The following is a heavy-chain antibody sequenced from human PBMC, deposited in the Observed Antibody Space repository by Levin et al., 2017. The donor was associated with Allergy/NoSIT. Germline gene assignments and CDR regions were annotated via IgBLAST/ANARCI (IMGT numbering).Heavy chain of an antibody. D-gene: IGHD6-13*01. CDR1: GITFSNAW. CDR2: IKSSTDGGTT. Sequence: GESLKISCAASGITFSNAWMSWARQAPGKGLEWVGRIKSSTDGGTTEYAAPVKGRFSISRDESKNTLYLQINSLHTEDTAVYFCTTYSSSWYYFDYWGQGTLVTVSS. J-gene: IGHJ4*02. V-gene: IGHV3-15*01. CDR3: TTYSSSWYYFDY.